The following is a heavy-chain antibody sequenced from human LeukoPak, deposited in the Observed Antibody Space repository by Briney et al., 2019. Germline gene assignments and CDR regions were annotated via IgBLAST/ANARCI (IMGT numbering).Heavy chain of an antibody. CDR3: ARDSADCSGGSCYWD. V-gene: IGHV4-31*03. CDR1: GGSISSGGYY. CDR2: IYYSGST. Sequence: ASETLFLTCTVSGGSISSGGYYWSWIRQHPGRGLEWIGYIYYSGSTYYNPSLKSRVTISVDTSKNQFSLKLSSVTAADTAVYYCARDSADCSGGSCYWDWGQGTLVTVSS. D-gene: IGHD2-15*01. J-gene: IGHJ4*02.